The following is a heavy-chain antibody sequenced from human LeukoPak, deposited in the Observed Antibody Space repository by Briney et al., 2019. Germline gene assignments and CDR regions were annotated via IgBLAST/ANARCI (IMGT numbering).Heavy chain of an antibody. CDR3: GGASS. V-gene: IGHV3-30-3*01. Sequence: PGGSLRLSCAASGFIFSDYAMYWVRQAPGKGLEWVAVISYDGANKYQADSVKGRFTISRDNSMNTLYLQMNSLRTEDTAVHYCGGASSWGQGTLVTVSS. D-gene: IGHD1-26*01. CDR1: GFIFSDYA. J-gene: IGHJ5*02. CDR2: ISYDGANK.